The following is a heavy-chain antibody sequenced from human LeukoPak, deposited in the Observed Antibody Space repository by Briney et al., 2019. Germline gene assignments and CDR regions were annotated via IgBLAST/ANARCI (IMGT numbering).Heavy chain of an antibody. CDR3: ARPHEGFDY. Sequence: PGGSLRLSCAASGFTFSSYSINWVRQAPGKGLEWVSYISSSSSTIYYADSVKGRFTISRDNAKNSLYLQMNSLRAEDTAVYYCARPHEGFDYWGQGTLVTVSS. CDR2: ISSSSSTI. CDR1: GFTFSSYS. V-gene: IGHV3-48*04. J-gene: IGHJ4*02.